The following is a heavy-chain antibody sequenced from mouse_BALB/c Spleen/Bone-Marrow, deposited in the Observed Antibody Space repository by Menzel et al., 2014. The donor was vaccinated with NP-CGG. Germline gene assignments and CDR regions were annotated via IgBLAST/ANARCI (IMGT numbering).Heavy chain of an antibody. D-gene: IGHD2-1*01. CDR3: ARYYGNHFDY. V-gene: IGHV3-5*02. CDR2: IYYSGTI. Sequence: DVQLQESGPGLVKPSQTVSLTCTVTGISITTGNYRWSWIRQFPGNKLEWIGYIYYSGTITYNPSLTSRTTITRDTSKNQFFLEMNSLTAEDTATYYCARYYGNHFDYWGQGTTLTVSS. J-gene: IGHJ2*01. CDR1: GISITTGNYR.